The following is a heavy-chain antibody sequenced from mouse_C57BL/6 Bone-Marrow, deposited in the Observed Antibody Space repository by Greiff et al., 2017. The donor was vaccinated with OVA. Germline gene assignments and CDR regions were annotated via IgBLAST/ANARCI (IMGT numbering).Heavy chain of an antibody. CDR3: ARTLYYSYYFDY. D-gene: IGHD2-1*01. CDR2: IYPRSGNT. Sequence: QVHVKQSGAELARPGASVKLSCKASGYTFTSYGISWVKQRTGQGLEWIGEIYPRSGNTYYNEKFKGKATLTADKSSSTAYMELRSLTSEDSAVYFCARTLYYSYYFDYWGQGTTLTVSS. V-gene: IGHV1-81*01. J-gene: IGHJ2*01. CDR1: GYTFTSYG.